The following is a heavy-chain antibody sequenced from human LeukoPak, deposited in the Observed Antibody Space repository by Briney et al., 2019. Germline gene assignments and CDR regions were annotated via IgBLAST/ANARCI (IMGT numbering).Heavy chain of an antibody. CDR2: ISYDGSNK. J-gene: IGHJ4*02. V-gene: IGHV3-30*18. CDR1: GFTFSSYG. CDR3: AKGAGYSSSWYWFDY. D-gene: IGHD6-13*01. Sequence: GGSLRFSCAASGFTFSSYGMHGVRQAPGKGLEWVAVISYDGSNKYYADSVKGRFTISRDNSKNTLYLQMNSLRAEDTAVYYCAKGAGYSSSWYWFDYWGQGTLVTVSS.